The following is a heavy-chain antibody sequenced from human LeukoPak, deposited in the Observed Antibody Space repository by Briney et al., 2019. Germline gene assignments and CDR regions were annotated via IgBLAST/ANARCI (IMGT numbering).Heavy chain of an antibody. CDR2: INSDESST. CDR1: GFTFSSYS. D-gene: IGHD3-10*01. CDR3: ARVPVGVGSGSYWGNWFDP. Sequence: GGSLRLSCAASGFTFSSYSMNWVRQAPGKGLVWVSRINSDESSTSYADSVKGRFTISRDNAKNTLYLQMNSLRAEDTAVYYCARVPVGVGSGSYWGNWFDPWGQGTLVTVSS. V-gene: IGHV3-74*01. J-gene: IGHJ5*02.